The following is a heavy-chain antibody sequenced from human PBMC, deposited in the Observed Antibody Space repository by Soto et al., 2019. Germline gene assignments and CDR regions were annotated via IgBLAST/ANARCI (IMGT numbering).Heavy chain of an antibody. J-gene: IGHJ6*02. D-gene: IGHD1-7*01. CDR2: INPNSGGT. Sequence: ASVKVSCKASGYTFTGYYMHWVRQAPGQGLEWMGWINPNSGGTNYAQKFQGRVTMTRDTSISTAYMELSRLRSDDTAVYYCARALAVIKTGTTFDYYYYGMDVWGQGTTVTVSS. CDR1: GYTFTGYY. CDR3: ARALAVIKTGTTFDYYYYGMDV. V-gene: IGHV1-2*02.